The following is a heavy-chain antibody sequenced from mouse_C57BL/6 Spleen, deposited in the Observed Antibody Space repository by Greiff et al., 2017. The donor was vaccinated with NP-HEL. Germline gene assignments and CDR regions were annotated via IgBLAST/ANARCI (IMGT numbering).Heavy chain of an antibody. D-gene: IGHD4-1*01. J-gene: IGHJ2*01. V-gene: IGHV1-26*01. Sequence: VQLQQSGPELVKPGASVKISCKASGYTFTDYYMNWVKQSHGKSLEWIGDINPNTGGTSYNQKFKGKATLTVDKSSSTAYMELRSLTSEDSAVYYCARGKRPFPWGFDYWGQGTTLTVSS. CDR2: INPNTGGT. CDR1: GYTFTDYY. CDR3: ARGKRPFPWGFDY.